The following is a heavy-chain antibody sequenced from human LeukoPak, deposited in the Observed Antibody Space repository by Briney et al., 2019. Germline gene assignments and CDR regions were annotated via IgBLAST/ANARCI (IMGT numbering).Heavy chain of an antibody. D-gene: IGHD6-13*01. CDR1: GGPISSGSYY. Sequence: PSETLSLTCTVSGGPISSGSYYWSWIRQPAGKGLEWIGRIYTSGSTNYSPSLKSRVTISVDTSKNQFSLKLSSVTAADTAVYYCAGQSGSSWSEYFQNWGQGTLVTVSS. J-gene: IGHJ1*01. CDR2: IYTSGST. CDR3: AGQSGSSWSEYFQN. V-gene: IGHV4-61*02.